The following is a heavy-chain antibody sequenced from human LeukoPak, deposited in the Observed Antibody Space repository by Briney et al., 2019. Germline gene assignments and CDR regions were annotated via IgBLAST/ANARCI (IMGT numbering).Heavy chain of an antibody. Sequence: GGSLRLSCAASGFSVSSSYMTWVRQAPGKGLEWLSFIYSGGTTYYADSVKGRFTISRDNSKNTLYLQMNSLRVEDTATYYCAKLKVFGSGSWDYWGQGSLVTVSS. CDR3: AKLKVFGSGSWDY. CDR1: GFSVSSSY. CDR2: IYSGGTT. V-gene: IGHV3-53*01. D-gene: IGHD3-10*01. J-gene: IGHJ4*02.